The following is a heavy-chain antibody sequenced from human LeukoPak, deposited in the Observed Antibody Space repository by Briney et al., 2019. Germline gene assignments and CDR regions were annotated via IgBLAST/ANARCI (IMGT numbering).Heavy chain of an antibody. CDR2: IWYDGNNK. CDR1: GFTFNSYG. Sequence: SLKISFPASGFTFNSYGIHWVRQAPGKGLEWVAVIWYDGNNKYYADFVKGRLSISRDNSKNTLYLQMNSLRAEDTAVYNCARDRGSREDGMDVWGQGDTVTVSS. V-gene: IGHV3-33*01. D-gene: IGHD1-26*01. CDR3: ARDRGSREDGMDV. J-gene: IGHJ6*02.